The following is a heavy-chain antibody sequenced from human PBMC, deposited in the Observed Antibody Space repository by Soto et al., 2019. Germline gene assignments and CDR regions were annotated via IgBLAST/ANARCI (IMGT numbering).Heavy chain of an antibody. CDR2: LTGSGGTT. Sequence: EVQLLESGGGLVQPGGSLRLSCAASGFTFSSYAMSWVRQAQGKGLEWVSALTGSGGTTYYADSVKGRFTISRDNSKNTVYLQMNCLRAEDTAVYYCAKGGDEVVATHKDAFDVWGHGTMVTVSS. D-gene: IGHD2-15*01. CDR3: AKGGDEVVATHKDAFDV. J-gene: IGHJ3*01. CDR1: GFTFSSYA. V-gene: IGHV3-23*01.